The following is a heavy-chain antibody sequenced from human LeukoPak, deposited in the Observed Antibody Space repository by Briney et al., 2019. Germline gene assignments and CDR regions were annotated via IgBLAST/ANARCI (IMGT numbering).Heavy chain of an antibody. CDR2: INTYIGKT. D-gene: IGHD3-9*01. V-gene: IGHV1-18*01. CDR3: ARHRYFDWLMHT. CDR1: GYTFTSYD. J-gene: IGHJ5*02. Sequence: ASVKVSCKASGYTFTSYDINWVRQATGQGLEWMGWINTYIGKTNYAQKFQGRVTMTTDTSTSTAYMELRSLRSDDTAVYYCARHRYFDWLMHTWGQGTLVTVSS.